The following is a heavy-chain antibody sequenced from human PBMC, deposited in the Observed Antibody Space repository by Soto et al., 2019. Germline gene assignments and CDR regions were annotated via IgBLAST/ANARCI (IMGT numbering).Heavy chain of an antibody. CDR1: GGSISSYY. V-gene: IGHV4-59*01. Sequence: SETLSLTCTVSGGSISSYYWSWIRQPPGKGLEWIGFIYHSGSTNYNPSLKSRVTISLDTSKNQFSLKLSSVTAADTAVYYCARDSGYCSAGSCYSHYYMDVWGKGTTVTVSS. CDR3: ARDSGYCSAGSCYSHYYMDV. J-gene: IGHJ6*03. D-gene: IGHD2-15*01. CDR2: IYHSGST.